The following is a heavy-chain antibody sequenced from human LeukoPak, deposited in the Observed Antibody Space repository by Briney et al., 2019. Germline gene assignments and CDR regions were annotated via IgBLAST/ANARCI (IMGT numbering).Heavy chain of an antibody. CDR2: TYYRSKWYN. D-gene: IGHD6-19*01. Sequence: EWLGRTYYRSKWYNDYAVSVKSRITINPDTSRNQFSLQLNSVTPEDTAVYYCARAGMTFDIWGQGTMVTVSS. V-gene: IGHV6-1*01. CDR3: ARAGMTFDI. J-gene: IGHJ3*02.